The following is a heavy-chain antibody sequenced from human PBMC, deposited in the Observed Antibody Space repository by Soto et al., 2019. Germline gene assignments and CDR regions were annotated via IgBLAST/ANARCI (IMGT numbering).Heavy chain of an antibody. CDR3: ARVVFYDYIWGSRGWFDP. D-gene: IGHD3-16*01. J-gene: IGHJ5*02. V-gene: IGHV4-31*03. Sequence: SETLSLTCTVSGGSISSGGYYWSWIRQHPGKGLEWIGYIYYSGSTYYNPSLKSRVTISVDTSKNQFSLKLSSVTAADTAVYYCARVVFYDYIWGSRGWFDPWGQEPWSPSPQ. CDR1: GGSISSGGYY. CDR2: IYYSGST.